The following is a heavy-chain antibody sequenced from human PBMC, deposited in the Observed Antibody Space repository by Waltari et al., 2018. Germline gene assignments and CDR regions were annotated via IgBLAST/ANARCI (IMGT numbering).Heavy chain of an antibody. D-gene: IGHD2-21*02. CDR1: GFTFSNYA. Sequence: EVQLLESGGNLVQPGGSLRLSCAASGFTFSNYAMTWVRQAPGKGLGWVSCLSAGAVTTWHEDSVKGRFTISRDNSRNTLYLQLDSLRAEDTAVYYCARYCSGSCYRGLDYWGRGTLVTASS. CDR2: LSAGAVTT. V-gene: IGHV3-23*01. J-gene: IGHJ4*02. CDR3: ARYCSGSCYRGLDY.